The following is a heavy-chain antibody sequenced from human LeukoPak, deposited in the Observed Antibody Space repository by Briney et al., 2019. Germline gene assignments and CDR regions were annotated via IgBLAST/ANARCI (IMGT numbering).Heavy chain of an antibody. CDR3: AKDLTPGSYYACFDY. J-gene: IGHJ4*02. CDR2: ISGSGGST. CDR1: GFTFSSYW. V-gene: IGHV3-23*01. D-gene: IGHD3-10*01. Sequence: GGSLRLSCAASGFTFSSYWMSWVRQAPGKGLEWVSAISGSGGSTYYADSVKGRFTISRDNSKNTLYLQMNSLRAEDTAVYYCAKDLTPGSYYACFDYWGQGTLVTVSS.